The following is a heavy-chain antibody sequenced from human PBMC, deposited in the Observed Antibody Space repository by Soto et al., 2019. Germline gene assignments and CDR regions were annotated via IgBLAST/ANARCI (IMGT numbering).Heavy chain of an antibody. CDR3: ARDHFSSSWPHFDY. J-gene: IGHJ4*02. CDR1: GYTFTGYY. D-gene: IGHD6-13*01. Sequence: ASVKVSCKASGYTFTGYYMHWVRQAPGQGLEWMGWINPNSGGTNYAQKFQGWVTMTRDTSISTAYMELSRLRSDDTAVYYCARDHFSSSWPHFDYWGQGTLVTVSS. CDR2: INPNSGGT. V-gene: IGHV1-2*04.